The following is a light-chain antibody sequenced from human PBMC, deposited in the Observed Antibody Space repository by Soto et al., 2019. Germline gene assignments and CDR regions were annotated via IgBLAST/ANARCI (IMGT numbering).Light chain of an antibody. Sequence: QSVLTQPASVSGSPGQSISISCTGTSSDAGSYNLVSWYQQHPGKAPKLMIYEGSKRPSGISNRFSGSKSGNTASLTISGLQAEDEAEYYCCSYADSSRIYVFGSGAKLTVL. CDR1: SSDAGSYNL. J-gene: IGLJ1*01. CDR3: CSYADSSRIYV. V-gene: IGLV2-23*01. CDR2: EGS.